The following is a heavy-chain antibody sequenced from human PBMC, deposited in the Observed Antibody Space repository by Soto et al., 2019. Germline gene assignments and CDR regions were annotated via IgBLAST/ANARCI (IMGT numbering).Heavy chain of an antibody. CDR3: ARHRGGSSSWYGYYYGMDV. CDR1: GFTVSSNS. D-gene: IGHD6-13*01. J-gene: IGHJ6*02. V-gene: IGHV3-53*02. Sequence: EVQLVETGGGWIQPGGSLRLSCAACGFTVSSNSMSWVRQAAGKGLAWVSVIYSGGSTYYADSVKGRFTISRDNSKNTLYLQMNSVRDEDTGVYYCARHRGGSSSWYGYYYGMDVWGRGTTVTVSS. CDR2: IYSGGST.